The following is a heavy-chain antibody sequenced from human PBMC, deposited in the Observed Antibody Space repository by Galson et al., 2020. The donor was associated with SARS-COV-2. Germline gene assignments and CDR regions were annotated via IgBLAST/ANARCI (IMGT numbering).Heavy chain of an antibody. V-gene: IGHV3-23*01. D-gene: IGHD3-10*01. CDR2: VSGDGGST. CDR3: AKGWGVGQLLEPPDY. J-gene: IGHJ4*02. CDR1: GFTFSTYA. Sequence: GGSLRLSCAASGFTFSTYAMTWVRQAPGKGLEWVSSVSGDGGSTHYADSVKGRFSISRDNSKNTLYLQMNNLRVEDTATYFCAKGWGVGQLLEPPDYWGQGTLLTVSS.